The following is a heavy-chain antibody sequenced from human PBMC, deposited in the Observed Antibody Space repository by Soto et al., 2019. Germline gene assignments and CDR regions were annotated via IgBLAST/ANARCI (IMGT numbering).Heavy chain of an antibody. CDR1: GFTFSTYA. J-gene: IGHJ4*02. CDR3: ATRFFGDYVDYFDY. Sequence: GGSLRLSCAASGFTFSTYAMSWVRQAPEKGLEWVSAISGGGDSKYYADSVQGRFTISRDDSKNTLYLQMNSLRAEDTAVYYCATRFFGDYVDYFDYWGQGTRVTVSS. V-gene: IGHV3-23*01. CDR2: ISGGGDSK. D-gene: IGHD4-17*01.